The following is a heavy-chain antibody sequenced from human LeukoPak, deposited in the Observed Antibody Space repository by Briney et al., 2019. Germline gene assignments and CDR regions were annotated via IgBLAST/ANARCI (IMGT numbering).Heavy chain of an antibody. Sequence: PGGSLRLSCAASGFTFSSYEMNWVRQAPGKGLEWVSYISSSGSTIYYADSVKGRFTISRDNAKNSLYLQMNSLRAEDTAVYYCARGPWQLVDFDYWGQGTLVTVSS. V-gene: IGHV3-48*03. CDR1: GFTFSSYE. D-gene: IGHD6-13*01. J-gene: IGHJ4*02. CDR2: ISSSGSTI. CDR3: ARGPWQLVDFDY.